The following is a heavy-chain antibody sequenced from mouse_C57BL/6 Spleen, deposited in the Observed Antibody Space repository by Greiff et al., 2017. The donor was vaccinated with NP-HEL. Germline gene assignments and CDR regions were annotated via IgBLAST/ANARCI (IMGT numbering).Heavy chain of an antibody. CDR3: ARTITTVVARAMDY. CDR2: IDPSDSYT. J-gene: IGHJ4*01. CDR1: GYTFTSYW. Sequence: QVQLKQPGAELVMPGASVKLSCKASGYTFTSYWMHWVKQRPGQGLEWIGEIDPSDSYTNYNQKFKGKSTLTVDKSSRTAYMQHSSLTSEDSAVYYGARTITTVVARAMDYWGQGTSVTVSS. V-gene: IGHV1-69*01. D-gene: IGHD1-1*01.